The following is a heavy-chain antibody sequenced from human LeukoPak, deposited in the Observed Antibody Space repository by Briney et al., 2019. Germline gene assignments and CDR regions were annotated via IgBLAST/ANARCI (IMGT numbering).Heavy chain of an antibody. CDR3: AKDMGGGPYCSGGSCYGYSDAFDI. Sequence: PGRPLRLSCAASGFTFDDYAMHWVRQAPGKGLEWVSGISWNSGSIGYADSVKGRFTISRDNAKNSLYLQMNSLRAEDTALYYCAKDMGGGPYCSGGSCYGYSDAFDIWGQGTMVTVSS. CDR1: GFTFDDYA. D-gene: IGHD2-15*01. J-gene: IGHJ3*02. V-gene: IGHV3-9*01. CDR2: ISWNSGSI.